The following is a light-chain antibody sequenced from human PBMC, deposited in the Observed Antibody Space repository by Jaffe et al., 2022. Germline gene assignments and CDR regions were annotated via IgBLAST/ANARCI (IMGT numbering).Light chain of an antibody. V-gene: IGKV2-28*01. J-gene: IGKJ5*01. CDR2: LGS. CDR3: MQALQTLLIT. CDR1: QSLLHSNGYNY. Sequence: DIVMTQSPLSLPVTPGEPASISCRSSQSLLHSNGYNYLDWYLQKPGQSPQLLIYLGSNRASGVPDRFSGSGSGTDFTLKISRVEAEDVGVYYCMQALQTLLITFGQGTRLEIK.